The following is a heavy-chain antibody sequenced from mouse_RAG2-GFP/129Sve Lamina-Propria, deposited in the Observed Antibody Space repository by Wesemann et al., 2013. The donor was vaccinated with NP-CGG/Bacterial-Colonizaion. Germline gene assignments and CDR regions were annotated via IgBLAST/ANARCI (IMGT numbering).Heavy chain of an antibody. D-gene: IGHD4-1*01. CDR2: IDPSDSYT. J-gene: IGHJ3*01. Sequence: QVQLQQPGAELVRPGSSVKLSCKASGYTFTSYWMHWVKQRPGQGLEWIGEIDPSDSYTNYNQKFKGKATLTVDKSSSTAYMQLSSLTSEDSAVYYCARVSWEAYWGQGTLVTVSA. CDR1: GYTFTSYW. V-gene: IGHV1-69*02. CDR3: ARVSWEAY.